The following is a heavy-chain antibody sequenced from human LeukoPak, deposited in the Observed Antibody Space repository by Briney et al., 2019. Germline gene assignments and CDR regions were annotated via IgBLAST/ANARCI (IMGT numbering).Heavy chain of an antibody. CDR1: GFTFSTYT. CDR3: ARGRGSYYGIDY. J-gene: IGHJ4*02. Sequence: PGGSLRLSCAASGFTFSTYTMNWVRQAPGKGLEWVSSITSSSSYIYYADSVKGRFTISRDNAKNSLYLQMNSLRVEDTAVYYCARGRGSYYGIDYWGQGTLVTVSS. D-gene: IGHD1-26*01. V-gene: IGHV3-21*04. CDR2: ITSSSSYI.